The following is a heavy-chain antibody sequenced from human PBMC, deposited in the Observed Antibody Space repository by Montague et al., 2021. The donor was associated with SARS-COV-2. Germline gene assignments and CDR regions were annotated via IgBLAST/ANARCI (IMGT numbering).Heavy chain of an antibody. D-gene: IGHD6-13*01. V-gene: IGHV4-39*01. CDR2: IYYSGST. J-gene: IGHJ6*02. CDR3: ASEGVEYSSSWYARYYYYGMDV. CDR1: GGSISSSSYY. Sequence: SETLSLTCTVSGGSISSSSYYWGWIRQPPGKGLEWIGSIYYSGSTYYSPSLKSRVTISVDTSKNQFSLKLSSVTAADTAVYYCASEGVEYSSSWYARYYYYGMDVWGQGTTVTVSS.